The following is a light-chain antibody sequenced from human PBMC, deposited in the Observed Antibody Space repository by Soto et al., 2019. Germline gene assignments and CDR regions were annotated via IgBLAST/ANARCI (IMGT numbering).Light chain of an antibody. J-gene: IGKJ5*01. Sequence: EILFTQSPSSLSLSAGERATLSCRASQSVSTYLAWYQQKPGQAPRLLIYDTSVRAPGIPARFSGSGSGTDFTLTISSLEPEDFAVYYCQERSNWPITFGQRTRLEIK. V-gene: IGKV3-11*01. CDR2: DTS. CDR1: QSVSTY. CDR3: QERSNWPIT.